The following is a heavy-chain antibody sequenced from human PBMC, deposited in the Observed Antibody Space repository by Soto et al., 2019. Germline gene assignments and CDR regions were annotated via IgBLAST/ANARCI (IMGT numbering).Heavy chain of an antibody. Sequence: GGSLRLSCAASGFTVSSSYMSWVRQTPRKGLEWVALIYTGGSTYYTDSVKGRFTISRDDSRNTVYLQMNSLRAEDTALYYCARDSYGTCWGQGTLVTVSS. CDR2: IYTGGST. CDR3: ARDSYGTC. D-gene: IGHD2-8*01. CDR1: GFTVSSSY. V-gene: IGHV3-66*01. J-gene: IGHJ4*02.